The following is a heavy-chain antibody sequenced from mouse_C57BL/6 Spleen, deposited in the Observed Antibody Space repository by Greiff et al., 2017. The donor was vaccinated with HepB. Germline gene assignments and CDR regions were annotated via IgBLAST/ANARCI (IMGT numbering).Heavy chain of an antibody. D-gene: IGHD1-1*01. Sequence: VQLQQSGAELVKPGASVKLSCKASGYTFTSYWMHWVKQRPGRGLEWIGRIDPNSGGTKYNEKFKSKATLTVDKPSSTAYMQLSSLTSEDSAVYYCARGPPITTVVAKDWYFDVWGTGTTVTVSS. CDR2: IDPNSGGT. CDR1: GYTFTSYW. CDR3: ARGPPITTVVAKDWYFDV. V-gene: IGHV1-72*01. J-gene: IGHJ1*03.